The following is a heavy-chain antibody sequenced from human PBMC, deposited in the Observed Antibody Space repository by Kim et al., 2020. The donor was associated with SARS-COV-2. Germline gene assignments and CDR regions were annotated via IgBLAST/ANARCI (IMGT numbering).Heavy chain of an antibody. Sequence: GGSLRLSCVASGFSFSNYWMHWVRQVPGKGLVWVSRIDPDGSYTSYADSVKGRFTVSRDSAKNTLFLQMNGLRADDTAVYYCVRDSYTCDTTSTPGIYSGMDFWGQGTPVTVSS. J-gene: IGHJ6*02. V-gene: IGHV3-74*01. CDR3: VRDSYTCDTTSTPGIYSGMDF. CDR1: GFSFSNYW. D-gene: IGHD1-26*01. CDR2: IDPDGSYT.